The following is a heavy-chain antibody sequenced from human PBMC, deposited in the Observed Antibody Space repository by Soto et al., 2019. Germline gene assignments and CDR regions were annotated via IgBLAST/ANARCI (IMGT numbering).Heavy chain of an antibody. CDR3: LPGVAAAGD. CDR1: GFSFSGSA. Sequence: EVQLVESGGGLVQPGGSLKLSCTASGFSFSGSAMHWVRQASGKGLEWVGRIRSKANNYATAYAASVEGRFTISRDDSKNTAFLQMNSLKTEDTAVYYCLPGVAAAGDWGQGTLGTVSS. CDR2: IRSKANNYAT. J-gene: IGHJ4*02. D-gene: IGHD6-13*01. V-gene: IGHV3-73*01.